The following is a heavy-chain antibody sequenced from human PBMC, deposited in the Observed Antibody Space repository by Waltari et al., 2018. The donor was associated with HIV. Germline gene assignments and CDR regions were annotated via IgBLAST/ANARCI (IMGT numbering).Heavy chain of an antibody. V-gene: IGHV3-23*01. Sequence: VQPGGSLRLSCAASGFNFSSYAMRWVRQAPGKGLEWVSAISGSGGSTYYADSVKGRFTISRDNSKNTLYLQMNSLRAEDTAVYYCAKDQGGAVAGTEYYFDYWGQGTLVTVSS. D-gene: IGHD6-19*01. CDR3: AKDQGGAVAGTEYYFDY. CDR1: GFNFSSYA. CDR2: ISGSGGST. J-gene: IGHJ4*02.